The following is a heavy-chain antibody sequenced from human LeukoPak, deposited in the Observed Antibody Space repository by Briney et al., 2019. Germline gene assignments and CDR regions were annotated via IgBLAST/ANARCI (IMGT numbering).Heavy chain of an antibody. CDR3: ARPVDFWSGSWFDP. CDR1: AFTFSSYS. D-gene: IGHD3-3*01. CDR2: ISSSSSTI. V-gene: IGHV3-48*01. Sequence: GGSLRLSCAASAFTFSSYSMNWVRQAPGKGLEWVSYISSSSSTIYYADSVKGRFTISRDNAKNSLYLQMSSLRAEDTAVYYCARPVDFWSGSWFDPWGQGTLVTVSS. J-gene: IGHJ5*02.